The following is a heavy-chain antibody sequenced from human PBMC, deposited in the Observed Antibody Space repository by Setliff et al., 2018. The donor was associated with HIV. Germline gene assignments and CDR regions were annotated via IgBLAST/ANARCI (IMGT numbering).Heavy chain of an antibody. D-gene: IGHD2-2*01. V-gene: IGHV4-59*11. J-gene: IGHJ4*02. Sequence: SETLSLTCTVSGDSINSHYYSWIRQSPGKGLEWIGTRYHNGNTNYSPSLKSRVTISVDTSRNQFSLRLSSVTASDTVVYYCATEGREVYPSKDVDYWGQGMLVTVSS. CDR2: RYHNGNT. CDR3: ATEGREVYPSKDVDY. CDR1: GDSINSHY.